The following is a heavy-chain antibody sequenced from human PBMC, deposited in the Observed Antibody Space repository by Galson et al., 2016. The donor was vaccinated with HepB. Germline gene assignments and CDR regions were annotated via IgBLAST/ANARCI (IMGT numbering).Heavy chain of an antibody. D-gene: IGHD6-19*01. CDR2: ITDSGHDT. CDR1: GFTFSNSA. CDR3: ARSPASGWSTDFFDY. Sequence: SLRLSCAASGFTFSNSAMSWVRQAPGKGLEWVSIITDSGHDTYYADPLKGRFTISRDNSRNTMYLQMNGPRVEDTAVYYCARSPASGWSTDFFDYWGLGTLVTVSS. V-gene: IGHV3-23*01. J-gene: IGHJ4*02.